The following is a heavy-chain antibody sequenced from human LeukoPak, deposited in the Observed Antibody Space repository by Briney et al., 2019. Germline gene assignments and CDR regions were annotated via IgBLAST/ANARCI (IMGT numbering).Heavy chain of an antibody. CDR3: AKEGYSRGYYSYYYMDV. V-gene: IGHV3-53*05. J-gene: IGHJ6*03. D-gene: IGHD6-13*01. CDR2: IYSGGST. Sequence: GGSLRLSCAASGFTVSSNDMSWVRQAPGKGLEGSSVIYSGGSTYYADSVKGRLTISRDNSKNTLYVQMNSLRAEDTAVYYCAKEGYSRGYYSYYYMDVWGKGTTVTVSS. CDR1: GFTVSSND.